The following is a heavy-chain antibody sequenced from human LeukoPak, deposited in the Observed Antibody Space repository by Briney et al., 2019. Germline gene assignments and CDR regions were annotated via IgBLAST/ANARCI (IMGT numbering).Heavy chain of an antibody. CDR2: ISGSSGST. CDR1: GFTFSSYA. CDR3: AKDPRRVARNPLGDDY. J-gene: IGHJ4*02. V-gene: IGHV3-23*01. D-gene: IGHD3-16*01. Sequence: PGGSLRLSCAASGFTFSSYAMSWVRQAPGKGLEWVSAISGSSGSTYYADSVKGRFTISRDNSKNTLYLQMNSLRAEDTAVYYCAKDPRRVARNPLGDDYWGQGTLVTVSS.